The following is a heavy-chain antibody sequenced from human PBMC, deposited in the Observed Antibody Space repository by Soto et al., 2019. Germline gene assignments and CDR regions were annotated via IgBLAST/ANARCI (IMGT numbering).Heavy chain of an antibody. D-gene: IGHD3-22*01. CDR3: ARVRREYDNSGPVDY. CDR1: GGSVSSGDYS. J-gene: IGHJ4*02. Sequence: SETLSLTCTVSGGSVSSGDYSWNWIRQPPGKGLEWIGYIYYGGSTYYNPSLQSRVTMSVDRSRNQFSLKLNSVTAADTAVYYCARVRREYDNSGPVDYWGQGTLVTVSS. V-gene: IGHV4-30-2*01. CDR2: IYYGGST.